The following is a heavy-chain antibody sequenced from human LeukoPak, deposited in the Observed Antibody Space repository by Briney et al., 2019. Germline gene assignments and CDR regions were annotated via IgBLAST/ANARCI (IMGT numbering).Heavy chain of an antibody. D-gene: IGHD3-16*02. CDR3: ARRIGDYVWGSYRYNYFDY. CDR2: INHSGST. Sequence: SETLSLTCAVYGGSFSGYYWSWIRQPPGKGLEWIGEINHSGSTNYNPSLKSRVTISVDTSKNQFSLKLSSVTAADTAVYYCARRIGDYVWGSYRYNYFDYWGQGTLVTVSS. CDR1: GGSFSGYY. V-gene: IGHV4-34*01. J-gene: IGHJ4*02.